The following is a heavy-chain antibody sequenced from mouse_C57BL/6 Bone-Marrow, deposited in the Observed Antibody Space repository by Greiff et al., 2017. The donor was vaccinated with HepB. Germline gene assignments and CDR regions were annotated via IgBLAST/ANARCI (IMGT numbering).Heavy chain of an antibody. CDR2: IYPRDGST. Sequence: QVQLQQSDAELVKPGASVKISCKVSGYTFTDYTIHWMKQRPEQGLEWIGYIYPRDGSTKYNEKFKGKATLTADKSSSTAYMQLNSLTSEDSAVYFCASLLRSLGYYFDDWGQGTTLTVSS. CDR1: GYTFTDYT. J-gene: IGHJ2*01. V-gene: IGHV1-78*01. D-gene: IGHD1-1*01. CDR3: ASLLRSLGYYFDD.